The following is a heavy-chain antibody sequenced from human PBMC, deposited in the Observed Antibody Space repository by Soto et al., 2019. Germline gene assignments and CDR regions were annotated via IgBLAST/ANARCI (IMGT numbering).Heavy chain of an antibody. J-gene: IGHJ3*01. D-gene: IGHD1-1*01. CDR2: LYDVDGS. V-gene: IGHV3-53*01. CDR1: GLTVSGKKY. CDR3: ATWHEREHAYDV. Sequence: GGSLRLSCAASGLTVSGKKYVAWVRQALGKGLEWVSALYDVDGSFYSDSVKGRFTTSSDSSKTTVYLQMNDLRPADTAVYYCATWHEREHAYDVWGQGTTVTVSS.